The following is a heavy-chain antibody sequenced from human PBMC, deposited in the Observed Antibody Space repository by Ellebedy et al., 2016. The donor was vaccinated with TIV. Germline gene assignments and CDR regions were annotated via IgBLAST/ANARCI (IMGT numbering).Heavy chain of an antibody. CDR2: IYYSGST. CDR1: GGSISSYY. Sequence: SETLSLTCTVSGGSISSYYWSWIRRPPGKGLEWIGYIYYSGSTNYNPSLKSRVTISVDTSKNQFSLKLSSVTAADTAVYYCATILRYFDWLLPHGMDVWGQGTTVTGSS. J-gene: IGHJ6*02. V-gene: IGHV4-59*01. CDR3: ATILRYFDWLLPHGMDV. D-gene: IGHD3-9*01.